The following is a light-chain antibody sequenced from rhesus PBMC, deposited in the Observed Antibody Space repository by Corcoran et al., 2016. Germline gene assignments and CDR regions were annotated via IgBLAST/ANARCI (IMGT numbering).Light chain of an antibody. CDR2: GAS. CDR1: QSVSSY. Sequence: EIVMTQSPATLSLSPGERATLSCRASQSVSSYVAWYQQKPEQAPRHLIYGASSRATGIPDRFRGSGSGTEFTIIISSLEPEDVGVYYCQQYNNWNSFGQGTKVESK. J-gene: IGKJ2*01. CDR3: QQYNNWNS. V-gene: IGKV3S9*01.